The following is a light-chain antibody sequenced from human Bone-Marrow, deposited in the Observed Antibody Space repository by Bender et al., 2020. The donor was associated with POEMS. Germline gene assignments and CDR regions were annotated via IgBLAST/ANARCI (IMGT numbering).Light chain of an antibody. J-gene: IGLJ2*01. CDR2: GVS. Sequence: QSALTQPPSASGSPGQSVTISCTGTSGDVGSYGLVSWYQHHPGKAPKLIIYGVSKRPSGVPARFSGSKSGNTASLTISGLQAEDEAYYYCSSFTTTSTLVVFGGGTKLTVL. V-gene: IGLV2-18*02. CDR3: SSFTTTSTLVV. CDR1: SGDVGSYGL.